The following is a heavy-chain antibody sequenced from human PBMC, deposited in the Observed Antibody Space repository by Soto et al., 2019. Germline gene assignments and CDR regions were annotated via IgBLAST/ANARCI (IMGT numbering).Heavy chain of an antibody. CDR2: IYWDNDK. V-gene: IGHV2-5*02. J-gene: IGHJ5*02. CDR1: GFSITTSGVG. Sequence: QITLKESGPTMLIPAQTLTLTCTFSGFSITTSGVGVGWIRQPPGKALEWLAFIYWDNDKRYSPSLNNRLTISKDTSKNQVILKMTNMDPVDTATYFCAHRRPWSSNWNSGWLDPWGQGILVTVSS. CDR3: AHRRPWSSNWNSGWLDP. D-gene: IGHD1-1*01.